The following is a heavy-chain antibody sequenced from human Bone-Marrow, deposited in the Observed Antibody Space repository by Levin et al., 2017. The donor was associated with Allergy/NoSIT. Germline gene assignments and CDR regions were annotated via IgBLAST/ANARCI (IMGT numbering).Heavy chain of an antibody. CDR2: IYYSGNT. D-gene: IGHD6-19*01. CDR3: ARLSSGWAWYSDL. V-gene: IGHV4-59*01. Sequence: SETLSLTCTVSGGSLSTYYWSWIRQPPGKGLEWIGYIYYSGNTNYNPSLKSRVTISVDTSKNQFSLNLNSVTAADTAVYYCARLSSGWAWYSDLWGRGTLVAVSS. J-gene: IGHJ2*01. CDR1: GGSLSTYY.